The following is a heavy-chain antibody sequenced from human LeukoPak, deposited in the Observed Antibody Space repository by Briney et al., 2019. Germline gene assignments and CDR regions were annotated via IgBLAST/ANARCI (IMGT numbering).Heavy chain of an antibody. J-gene: IGHJ5*02. CDR1: DDSISTYY. CDR2: IYTTGST. V-gene: IGHV4-4*07. Sequence: SETQTLICTVSDDSISTYYWSWIRQPAGKGLEWIGRIYTTGSTNYNPSLKSRVTMSVDTSKNQFSLKLTSVTAADTAVYYCARGGRPRDCWFDPWGHGTLVTVSS. D-gene: IGHD2-21*02. CDR3: ARGGRPRDCWFDP.